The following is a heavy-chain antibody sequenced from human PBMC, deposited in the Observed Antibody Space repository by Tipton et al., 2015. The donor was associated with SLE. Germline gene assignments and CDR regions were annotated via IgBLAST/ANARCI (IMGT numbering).Heavy chain of an antibody. CDR3: ARDYPGVEDYDQVGGAFDI. D-gene: IGHD3-22*01. Sequence: TLSLTCTVSGGSISSGDYYWSWIRQAPGKGLEWVGSISHFGSTDYSPSLKSRVTMSLDTSENQFSLKLSSVTAADTAVYYCARDYPGVEDYDQVGGAFDIWGQGTMVTVSS. J-gene: IGHJ3*02. CDR1: GGSISSGDYY. V-gene: IGHV4-30-4*01. CDR2: ISHFGST.